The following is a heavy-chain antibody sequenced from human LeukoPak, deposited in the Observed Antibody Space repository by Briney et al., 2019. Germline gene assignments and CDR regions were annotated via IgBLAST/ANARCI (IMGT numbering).Heavy chain of an antibody. V-gene: IGHV3-9*03. CDR2: ISWNSGSI. J-gene: IGHJ4*02. D-gene: IGHD6-19*01. Sequence: GGSLRLSCAASGFTFDDYAMHWVRQAPGKGLEWVSGISWNSGSIGYADSVKGRFTISRDNAKNSLYLQMNSLGAEDMALYYCAKDISSGWSSFDYWGQGTLVTVSS. CDR3: AKDISSGWSSFDY. CDR1: GFTFDDYA.